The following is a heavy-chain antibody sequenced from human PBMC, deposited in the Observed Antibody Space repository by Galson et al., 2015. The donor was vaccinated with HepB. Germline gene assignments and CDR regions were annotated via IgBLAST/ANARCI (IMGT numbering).Heavy chain of an antibody. CDR2: ISYDGSNK. Sequence: SLRLSCAAPGVTFSSYAMHRVRQAPGKGLECVAVISYDGSNKYYADSVKGRFTISRDNSKNTLYLQMNSLRAEDTAVYYCARESLLYCSSTSCYGVRYYGMDVWGQGTTVTVSS. D-gene: IGHD2-2*01. CDR1: GVTFSSYA. V-gene: IGHV3-30*04. CDR3: ARESLLYCSSTSCYGVRYYGMDV. J-gene: IGHJ6*02.